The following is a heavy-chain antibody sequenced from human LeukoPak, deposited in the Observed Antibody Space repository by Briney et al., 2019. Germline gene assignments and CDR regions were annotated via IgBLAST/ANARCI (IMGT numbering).Heavy chain of an antibody. D-gene: IGHD4-23*01. J-gene: IGHJ6*02. CDR3: ARGISVAPYYGMDV. Sequence: SETLSLTCTVSGGSISSYYWSWIRQPPGKGLEWIGYIYYSGSTNYNPSLKSRVTISVDTSKNQFSLKLSSVTAADTAVYYCARGISVAPYYGMDVWGQGATGTGSS. CDR1: GGSISSYY. V-gene: IGHV4-59*08. CDR2: IYYSGST.